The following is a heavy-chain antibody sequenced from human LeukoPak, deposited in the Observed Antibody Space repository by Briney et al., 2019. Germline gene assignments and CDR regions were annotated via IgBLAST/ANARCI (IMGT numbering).Heavy chain of an antibody. V-gene: IGHV4-39*07. D-gene: IGHD2-8*01. CDR3: ARTPLMTRRRYYHMDV. CDR2: IYYSGST. CDR1: GGSISSSSYY. J-gene: IGHJ6*03. Sequence: SETLSLTCTVSGGSISSSSYYWGWIRPPPGNGLEWIGSIYYSGSTYYNPSPKSRVTISVDTSKNQFSLKLSSVTAADSAVYYSARTPLMTRRRYYHMDVWGKGTTVTVSS.